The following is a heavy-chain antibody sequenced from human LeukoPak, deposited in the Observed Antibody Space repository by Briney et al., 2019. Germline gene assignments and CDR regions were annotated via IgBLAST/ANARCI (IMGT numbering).Heavy chain of an antibody. J-gene: IGHJ5*02. CDR3: ARGEESFLCVDP. Sequence: SETLSLNCTVSGGSISGYYWSWIRQPPGKGLEWIGYIHYSGGTNFNPSLKSRVTISVDTSKNQFSLKLSSVTAADTAVYCCARGEESFLCVDPWGQGTLVTVSP. CDR2: IHYSGGT. V-gene: IGHV4-59*01. D-gene: IGHD2/OR15-2a*01. CDR1: GGSISGYY.